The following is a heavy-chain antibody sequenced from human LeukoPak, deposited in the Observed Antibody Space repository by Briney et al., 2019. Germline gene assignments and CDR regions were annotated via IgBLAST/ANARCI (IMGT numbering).Heavy chain of an antibody. Sequence: GGSLRLSCSASGFTFGEHGMSWFRQAPGKGLDWVGFIRSKTYGGTTEYAASVKGRFTISRDDSKSIAYLQMNSLKTEDTAIYYCASSHFPAAGDYWGQGTLVIVSS. CDR1: GFTFGEHG. J-gene: IGHJ4*02. CDR2: IRSKTYGGTT. V-gene: IGHV3-49*03. D-gene: IGHD6-13*01. CDR3: ASSHFPAAGDY.